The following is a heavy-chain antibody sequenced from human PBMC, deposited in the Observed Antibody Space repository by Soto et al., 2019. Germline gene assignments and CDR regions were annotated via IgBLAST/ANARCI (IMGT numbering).Heavy chain of an antibody. CDR3: VREPWGFSGTWYDY. CDR2: INHDGSIT. D-gene: IGHD6-13*01. V-gene: IGHV3-74*01. CDR1: GFSFRSYW. J-gene: IGHJ4*02. Sequence: RRLSCEASGFSFRSYWMHWVRQVPGKGLVWVSRINHDGSITNYADSVKGRFTISRDNANNTVYLQMNSLGVEDTALYYCVREPWGFSGTWYDYWGQGTLVTVSS.